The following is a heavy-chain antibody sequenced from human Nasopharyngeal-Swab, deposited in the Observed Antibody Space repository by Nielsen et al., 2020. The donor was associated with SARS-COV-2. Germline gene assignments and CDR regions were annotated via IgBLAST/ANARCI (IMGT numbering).Heavy chain of an antibody. J-gene: IGHJ5*02. V-gene: IGHV4-59*01. CDR1: GGSISSYY. Sequence: SETLSLTCTVSGGSISSYYWSWIRQPPGKGLEWIGYIYYSGSTNYNPSLKSRVTISVDTSKNQFSLKLSSVTAADTAVYYCARYPQYGVSNWFDPWGQGTLVTVSS. CDR3: ARYPQYGVSNWFDP. D-gene: IGHD6-13*01. CDR2: IYYSGST.